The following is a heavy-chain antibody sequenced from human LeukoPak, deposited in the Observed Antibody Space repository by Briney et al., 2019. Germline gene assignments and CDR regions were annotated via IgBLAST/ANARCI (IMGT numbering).Heavy chain of an antibody. D-gene: IGHD2-8*01. Sequence: GSLRLSCEASGFTFSRYSMTWVRQVPGKGLEWVANIKQDGSETSYVDSVKGRFTISRDNTKDSLFLQMDSLRAEDTAVYYCARVTYFYWYFDLWGRGTLVTVSS. CDR3: ARVTYFYWYFDL. CDR2: IKQDGSET. CDR1: GFTFSRYS. J-gene: IGHJ2*01. V-gene: IGHV3-7*01.